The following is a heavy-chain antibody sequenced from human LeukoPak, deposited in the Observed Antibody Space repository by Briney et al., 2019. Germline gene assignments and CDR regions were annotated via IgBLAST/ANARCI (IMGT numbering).Heavy chain of an antibody. J-gene: IGHJ6*04. Sequence: GGSLRLSCAASGFTFSSYGMHWVRQAPGKGLEWVAVISYDGSNKYYADSVKGRFTISRDNSKNTLYLQMSSLRAEDTAVYYCAKPVGYCSGGSCYYYYGMDVWGKGTTVTVSS. V-gene: IGHV3-30*18. CDR1: GFTFSSYG. CDR2: ISYDGSNK. CDR3: AKPVGYCSGGSCYYYYGMDV. D-gene: IGHD2-15*01.